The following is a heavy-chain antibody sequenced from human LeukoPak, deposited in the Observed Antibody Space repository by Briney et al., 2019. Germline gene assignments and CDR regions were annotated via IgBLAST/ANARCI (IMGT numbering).Heavy chain of an antibody. CDR2: ISWNSDSI. J-gene: IGHJ6*03. D-gene: IGHD3-3*01. CDR1: GFTFDVDA. V-gene: IGHV3-9*01. CDR3: AKWSYMDV. Sequence: GGSLRLSCAASGFTFDVDAMHWVRQVPGKGLEWVSGISWNSDSIGYADSVKGRFTISRDNAKNSLYPQMNSVRAEDTALYYCAKWSYMDVWGKGTTVTVSS.